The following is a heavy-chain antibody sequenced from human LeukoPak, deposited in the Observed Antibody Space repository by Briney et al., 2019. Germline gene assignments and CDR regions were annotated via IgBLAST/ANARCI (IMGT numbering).Heavy chain of an antibody. J-gene: IGHJ6*03. D-gene: IGHD4-17*01. CDR2: ITPNSGGT. Sequence: GASVKVSCKASGYTFTGYYIHWVRQAPGQGLEWMGWITPNSGGTNYAQKFQGRVTMTRDTSFSTAYMELSRLRSDDTAVYYCARGDYGDPWGYYYYMDVWGKGTTVTVSS. V-gene: IGHV1-2*02. CDR1: GYTFTGYY. CDR3: ARGDYGDPWGYYYYMDV.